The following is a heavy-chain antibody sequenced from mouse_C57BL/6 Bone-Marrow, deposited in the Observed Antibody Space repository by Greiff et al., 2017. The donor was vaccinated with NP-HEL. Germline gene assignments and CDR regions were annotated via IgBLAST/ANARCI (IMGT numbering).Heavy chain of an antibody. CDR3: TGGTTDY. J-gene: IGHJ2*01. D-gene: IGHD2-14*01. V-gene: IGHV14-4*01. Sequence: EVQLQQSGAELVRPGASVKLSCTASGFYFTDDYMHWVTQRPEQGLEWIGWIDPENGATEYASKFQGTATITADSSSNTAYLHHSSLTAEDTAVYYCTGGTTDYWGQGTTLTVSS. CDR1: GFYFTDDY. CDR2: IDPENGAT.